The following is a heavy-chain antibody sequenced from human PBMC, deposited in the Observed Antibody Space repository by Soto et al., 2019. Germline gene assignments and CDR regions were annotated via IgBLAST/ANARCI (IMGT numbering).Heavy chain of an antibody. V-gene: IGHV6-1*01. J-gene: IGHJ4*02. CDR3: AIDRKDSSVWYDTYFDY. D-gene: IGHD6-19*01. Sequence: PSQTLSLTCAISGDRVSSNSAAWNWIRQSPSRGLEWLGRTYYRSKWYHDYAVSVQSQISINPDTSNNQFSLQLKSVTPEDTAVYYCAIDRKDSSVWYDTYFDYWGQGTLVTVSS. CDR1: GDRVSSNSAA. CDR2: TYYRSKWYH.